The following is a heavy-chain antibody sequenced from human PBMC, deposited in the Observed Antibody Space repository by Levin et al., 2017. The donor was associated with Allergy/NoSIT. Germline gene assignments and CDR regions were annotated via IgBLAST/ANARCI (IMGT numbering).Heavy chain of an antibody. Sequence: SGGSLRLSCKGSGYSFTSYWIGWVRQMPGKGLEWMGIIYPGDSNTRYNPSFQGQVTISADKSISTAYLQWSSLKASDTAMYYCARHEGGWIRSYYFDYWGQGSLVTVSS. V-gene: IGHV5-51*01. J-gene: IGHJ4*02. CDR1: GYSFTSYW. D-gene: IGHD5-12*01. CDR3: ARHEGGWIRSYYFDY. CDR2: IYPGDSNT.